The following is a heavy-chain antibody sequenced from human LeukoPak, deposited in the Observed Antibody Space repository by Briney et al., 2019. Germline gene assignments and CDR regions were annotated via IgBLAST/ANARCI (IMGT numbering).Heavy chain of an antibody. J-gene: IGHJ4*02. CDR1: GYTFTGYY. D-gene: IGHD6-13*01. CDR2: INTNTGNP. CDR3: ARVGIAAAGPGSDY. V-gene: IGHV7-4-1*02. Sequence: ASVKVSCKASGYTFTGYYMHWVRQAPGQGLEWMGWINTNTGNPTYAQGFTGRFVFSLDTSVSTAYLQISSLKAEDTAVYYCARVGIAAAGPGSDYWGQGTLVTVSS.